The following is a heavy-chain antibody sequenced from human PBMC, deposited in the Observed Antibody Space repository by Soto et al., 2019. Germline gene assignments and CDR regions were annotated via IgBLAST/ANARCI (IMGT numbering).Heavy chain of an antibody. V-gene: IGHV3-74*01. Sequence: EVQLVESGGGLVQPGGSLRLSCAASGLTFSSYWMHWVRQAPGKGLVWVSRINSAGSSTSYADSVKGRFTISRDNAKNTRYLQMNSLRAEETAVHYCALSHTVTTGYWGQGTLGTVSS. CDR2: INSAGSST. CDR3: ALSHTVTTGY. CDR1: GLTFSSYW. D-gene: IGHD4-17*01. J-gene: IGHJ4*02.